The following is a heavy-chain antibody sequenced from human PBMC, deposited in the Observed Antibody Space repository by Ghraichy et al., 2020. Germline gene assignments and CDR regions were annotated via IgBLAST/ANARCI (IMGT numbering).Heavy chain of an antibody. CDR3: ARDGEQLGSYYGMDV. D-gene: IGHD6-6*01. CDR1: GGSISSYY. J-gene: IGHJ6*02. CDR2: IYYSGST. Sequence: SETLSLTCTVSGGSISSYYWSWIRQPPGKGLEWIGYIYYSGSTNYNPSLKSRVTISIDTSKNQFSLKLSSVTAADTAVYYCARDGEQLGSYYGMDVWGQGTTVTVSS. V-gene: IGHV4-59*01.